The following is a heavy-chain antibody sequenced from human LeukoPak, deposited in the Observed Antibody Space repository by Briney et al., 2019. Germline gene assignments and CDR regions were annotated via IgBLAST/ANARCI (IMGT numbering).Heavy chain of an antibody. Sequence: GALRLSCVASGFSFNNFAMTWVRQAPGKGLEWVSTICDNIHYADSVRGRFTISRDNSKSTLYLQMNSLRVEDTAVYYCARDRGGYFDPWGQGTLVTVSS. CDR1: GFSFNNFA. V-gene: IGHV3-23*01. CDR2: ICDNI. J-gene: IGHJ5*02. D-gene: IGHD1-1*01. CDR3: ARDRGGYFDP.